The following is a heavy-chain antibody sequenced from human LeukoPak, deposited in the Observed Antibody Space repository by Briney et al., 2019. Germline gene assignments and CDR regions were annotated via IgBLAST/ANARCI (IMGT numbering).Heavy chain of an antibody. D-gene: IGHD3-9*01. Sequence: ASETLSLTCRVSGGSVTSGSYYWSWIRQPPGKGLEWIGHRYSSGSTNYNPSLKSRVTISADTSRNQFSLKLSSATAADTAVYYCARDLPRLTYYDPLTGLPYLAMDVWGQGTTVTVSS. CDR2: RYSSGST. CDR1: GGSVTSGSYY. J-gene: IGHJ6*02. CDR3: ARDLPRLTYYDPLTGLPYLAMDV. V-gene: IGHV4-61*01.